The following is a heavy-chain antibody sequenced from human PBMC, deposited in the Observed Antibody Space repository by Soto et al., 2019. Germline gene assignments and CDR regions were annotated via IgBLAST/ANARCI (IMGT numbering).Heavy chain of an antibody. Sequence: PGESLKISCLGSGYSFTSCWIGWVRQLPGKGREWMGIIYPGDSATRYSASFQGQVTISADKSISTAYLQWGSLRASDTAMYYCARHATYYDILSGYYFDYWGQGTLVTVSS. V-gene: IGHV5-51*01. D-gene: IGHD3-9*01. CDR1: GYSFTSCW. CDR3: ARHATYYDILSGYYFDY. CDR2: IYPGDSAT. J-gene: IGHJ4*02.